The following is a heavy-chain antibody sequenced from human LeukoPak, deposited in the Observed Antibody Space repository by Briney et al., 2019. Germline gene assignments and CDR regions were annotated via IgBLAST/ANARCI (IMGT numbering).Heavy chain of an antibody. D-gene: IGHD6-19*01. CDR3: ARKWAVAGSSYFDY. J-gene: IGHJ4*02. Sequence: GGSLRLSCTASGFTFSNYWMSWVRQAPGKGLEWVANIKQDGSVQYYVDSVKGRFTISRDNAKNSLYLQMNSLRVEDTAVYYCARKWAVAGSSYFDYWGQGTLVTVSS. CDR1: GFTFSNYW. CDR2: IKQDGSVQ. V-gene: IGHV3-7*03.